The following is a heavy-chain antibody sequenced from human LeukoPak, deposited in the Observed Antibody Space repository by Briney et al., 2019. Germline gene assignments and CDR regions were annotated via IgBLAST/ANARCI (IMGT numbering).Heavy chain of an antibody. Sequence: NPSETLSLTCTVSGGSISSGGYYWSWIRQHPGKGLEWIGYIYYSGSTYYNPSLKSRVTISVDTSKNQFSLNLRSVTAADTAVYYCARVGINSGAVYYFDYWGQGTLVTVSS. J-gene: IGHJ4*02. CDR2: IYYSGST. V-gene: IGHV4-31*03. CDR3: ARVGINSGAVYYFDY. D-gene: IGHD2-8*01. CDR1: GGSISSGGYY.